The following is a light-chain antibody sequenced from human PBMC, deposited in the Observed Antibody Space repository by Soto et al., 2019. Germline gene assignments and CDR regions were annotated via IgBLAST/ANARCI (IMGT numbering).Light chain of an antibody. CDR3: QHYLDSPWA. Sequence: EIVLTQSPATLSLSPGGRATLSCRASQSVIGNYLAWYRQKPGQTPRLLIFGASRRDTGIPDRFSGSGSGTDFTLTISRLEPEDFEVYYCQHYLDSPWAFGQGTKVEIK. CDR1: QSVIGNY. V-gene: IGKV3-20*01. J-gene: IGKJ1*01. CDR2: GAS.